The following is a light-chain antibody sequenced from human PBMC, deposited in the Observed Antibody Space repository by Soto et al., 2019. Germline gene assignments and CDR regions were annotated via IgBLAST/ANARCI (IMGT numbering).Light chain of an antibody. CDR1: SGYVGTYSL. CDR2: EGH. J-gene: IGLJ1*01. Sequence: QSAPAQPASVSGSPGQSITISCTGASGYVGTYSLVSWYQQHPGKAPKVVIYEGHKRPSGVPDRFSVSTSVNTASLTISGLQTDDEADYYCCLYVGATTYVFGTGTQLTVL. CDR3: CLYVGATTYV. V-gene: IGLV2-23*01.